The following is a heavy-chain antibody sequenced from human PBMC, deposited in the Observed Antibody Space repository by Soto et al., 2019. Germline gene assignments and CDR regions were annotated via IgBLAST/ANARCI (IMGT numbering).Heavy chain of an antibody. V-gene: IGHV6-1*01. Sequence: QALSLPCAISGDSVSSNSAACNWIRHSPSRGLEWLGRTYYRSKWYNDYAVSVKSRITINPDTSKNQFSLQLNSVTPEDTAVYYCARGNAYGSRNYYGMDVWGQGTTVTVSS. D-gene: IGHD3-10*01. CDR2: TYYRSKWYN. CDR3: ARGNAYGSRNYYGMDV. CDR1: GDSVSSNSAA. J-gene: IGHJ6*02.